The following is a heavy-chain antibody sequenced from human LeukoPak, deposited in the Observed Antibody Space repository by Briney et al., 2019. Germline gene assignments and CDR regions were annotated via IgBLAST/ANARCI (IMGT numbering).Heavy chain of an antibody. D-gene: IGHD6-6*01. Sequence: GGSLRLSCAASGFTLSSYAVHWVRQAPGKGLEWVAVISYDGSNKYYADSVKGRFTISRDNSKNTLYLQMNSLRAEDTAVYYCARAHSSSSLASFDYWGQGTLVTVSS. CDR2: ISYDGSNK. CDR3: ARAHSSSSLASFDY. J-gene: IGHJ4*02. V-gene: IGHV3-30-3*01. CDR1: GFTLSSYA.